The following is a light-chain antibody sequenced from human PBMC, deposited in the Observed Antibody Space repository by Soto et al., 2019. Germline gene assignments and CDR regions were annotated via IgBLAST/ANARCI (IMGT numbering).Light chain of an antibody. V-gene: IGLV2-14*01. CDR3: SSYTSSSTAL. Sequence: QSALTQPASVSGSPGQSITISCTGTSSDVGRYDYVSWYQHHPGKAPKLIIYEVTYRPSGVSNRFSGSKSGNTASLTISGLQAEDEADYYCSSYTSSSTALFGRGTKLTVL. CDR2: EVT. J-gene: IGLJ2*01. CDR1: SSDVGRYDY.